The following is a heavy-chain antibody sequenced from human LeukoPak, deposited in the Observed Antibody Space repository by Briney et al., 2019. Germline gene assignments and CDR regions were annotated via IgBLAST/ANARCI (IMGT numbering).Heavy chain of an antibody. CDR3: ASLGGYYDILTGYRPRPYYYYYYMDV. J-gene: IGHJ6*03. V-gene: IGHV4-59*01. CDR1: GGSISSYY. Sequence: SETLSLTCTVSGGSISSYYWSWIRQPPGKGLEWIGYIYYSRSTYYNPSLRSRVTISVDTSKSQFSLKLSSVTAADTAVYYCASLGGYYDILTGYRPRPYYYYYYMDVWGKGTTVTISS. CDR2: IYYSRST. D-gene: IGHD3-9*01.